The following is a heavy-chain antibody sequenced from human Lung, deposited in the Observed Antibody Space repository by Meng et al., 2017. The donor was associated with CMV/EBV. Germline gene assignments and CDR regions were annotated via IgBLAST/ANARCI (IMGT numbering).Heavy chain of an antibody. J-gene: IGHJ3*02. Sequence: GESXKISXAASGFTVSSNYMSWVRQAPGKGLEWVSVIYSGGSTYYADSAKGRFTISRDNSKNTLYLQMNSLRAEDTAVYYCARDPDPYYDILTGYSDDAFDIWGQGXMVTVSS. CDR2: IYSGGST. D-gene: IGHD3-9*01. CDR1: GFTVSSNY. CDR3: ARDPDPYYDILTGYSDDAFDI. V-gene: IGHV3-53*01.